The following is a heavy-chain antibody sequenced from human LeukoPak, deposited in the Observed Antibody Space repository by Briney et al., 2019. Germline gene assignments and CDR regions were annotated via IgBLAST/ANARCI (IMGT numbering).Heavy chain of an antibody. V-gene: IGHV1-18*01. J-gene: IGHJ3*02. CDR1: GYTFTSYG. CDR2: ISAYNGNT. Sequence: GASVKVSCKASGYTFTSYGISWVRQAPGQGLEWMGWISAYNGNTNYAQKLQGRVTMTTDTSTSTAYMELRSLRSEDTAVYYCARGRGRSVSLWRSSSHRIDAFDIWGQGTMVTVSS. D-gene: IGHD1-14*01. CDR3: ARGRGRSVSLWRSSSHRIDAFDI.